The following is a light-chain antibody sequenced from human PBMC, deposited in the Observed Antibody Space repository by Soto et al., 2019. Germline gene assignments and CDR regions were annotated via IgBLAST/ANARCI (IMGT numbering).Light chain of an antibody. CDR2: GAS. CDR1: QSVSSN. Sequence: EIVMTQSPATLSVSPGERATLSCRASQSVSSNLAWYQQKPGQAPRLLIYGASTRATGIPARFSGSGSGTEFTLTISSLQSEDFAVYYCQQYNNWPRTFGQGTTVAIK. J-gene: IGKJ1*01. V-gene: IGKV3-15*01. CDR3: QQYNNWPRT.